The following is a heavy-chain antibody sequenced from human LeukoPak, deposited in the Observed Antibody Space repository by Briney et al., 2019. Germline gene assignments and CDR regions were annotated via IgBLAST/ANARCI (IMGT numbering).Heavy chain of an antibody. Sequence: SQTLSLTCAISGDTLSRYSGSWDWIRQSPSRGLEWLRRTCYRSQWYTDYATSVKSRITINADTSENHFSLQLNSVTPEDTAVYYCVRWTDGCRFDSWGQGTLVTVSS. D-gene: IGHD3/OR15-3a*01. J-gene: IGHJ4*02. V-gene: IGHV6-1*01. CDR2: TCYRSQWYT. CDR3: VRWTDGCRFDS. CDR1: GDTLSRYSGS.